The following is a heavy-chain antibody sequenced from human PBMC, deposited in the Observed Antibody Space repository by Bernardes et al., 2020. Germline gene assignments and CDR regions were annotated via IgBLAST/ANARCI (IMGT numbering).Heavy chain of an antibody. CDR2: ISSDGSDT. Sequence: GGSLRLSCAASGFPFSTYRLRWVRQPPGKGLEWVSLISSDGSDTHFANSVKGRFTVSRDNSNSTLFLEVNSLRSEDTGVYYCARARWGSGHNWLCPWGQGTLVTVSS. CDR3: ARARWGSGHNWLCP. D-gene: IGHD1-26*01. V-gene: IGHV3-30-3*01. CDR1: GFPFSTYR. J-gene: IGHJ5*02.